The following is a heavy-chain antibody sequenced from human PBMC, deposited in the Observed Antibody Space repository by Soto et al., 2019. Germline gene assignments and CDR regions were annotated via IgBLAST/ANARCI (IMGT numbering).Heavy chain of an antibody. CDR1: GFTFSSYG. J-gene: IGHJ6*02. CDR2: IWYDGSNK. V-gene: IGHV3-33*01. CDR3: AREWMVRRVIIGFYYYGMDV. Sequence: GGSLRLSCAASGFTFSSYGMHWVRQAPGKGLEWVAVIWYDGSNKYYADSVKGRFTISRDNSKNTLYLQMNSLRAEDTAVYYCAREWMVRRVIIGFYYYGMDVWGQGTTVTVSS. D-gene: IGHD3-10*01.